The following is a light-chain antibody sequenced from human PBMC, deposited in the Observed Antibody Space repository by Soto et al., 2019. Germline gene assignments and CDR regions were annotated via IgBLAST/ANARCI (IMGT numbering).Light chain of an antibody. V-gene: IGKV1-5*01. Sequence: DIQMTQSPSSLSASVGDRVTITCRASQSISNWLAWYQQKPGKAPYLLIYDASNLESGVPSRFSGSGSGTEFTLTISSLQPDDFATYYCQQYDLYSTTFGQGTKVDIK. J-gene: IGKJ1*01. CDR2: DAS. CDR3: QQYDLYSTT. CDR1: QSISNW.